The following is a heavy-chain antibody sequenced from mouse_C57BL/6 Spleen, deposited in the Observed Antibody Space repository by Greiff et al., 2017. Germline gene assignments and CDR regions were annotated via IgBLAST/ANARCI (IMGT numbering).Heavy chain of an antibody. D-gene: IGHD2-2*01. V-gene: IGHV1-64*01. Sequence: VQLQQPGAELVKPGASVKLSCKASGYTFTSYWMNWVKQRPGQGLEWIGMIHPNRGSTNYNEKFKGKATLPVDKSSSTSYIQLSRLTSEDSAVYYCARGEEKYGYDDGGFDYWGQGTTLTVSS. CDR3: ARGEEKYGYDDGGFDY. CDR1: GYTFTSYW. J-gene: IGHJ2*01. CDR2: IHPNRGST.